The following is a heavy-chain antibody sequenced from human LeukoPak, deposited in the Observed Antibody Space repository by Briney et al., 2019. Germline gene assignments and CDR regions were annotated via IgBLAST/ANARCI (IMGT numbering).Heavy chain of an antibody. CDR3: ARRLTYDSRAYYCLDY. Sequence: GESLKISCKGSGYSFTSYWIGWVRQKPGKGLEWMGIIFPGDSNTRYSPSFQGQVTISADKSISTAYLQWSSLKASDTAMYYCARRLTYDSRAYYCLDYWGQGTMVSVSS. CDR2: IFPGDSNT. V-gene: IGHV5-51*01. J-gene: IGHJ3*01. CDR1: GYSFTSYW. D-gene: IGHD3-22*01.